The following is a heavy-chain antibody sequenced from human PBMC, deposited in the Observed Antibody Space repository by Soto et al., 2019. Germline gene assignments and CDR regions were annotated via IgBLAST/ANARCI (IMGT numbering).Heavy chain of an antibody. CDR1: GYTFTSYD. D-gene: IGHD4-17*01. V-gene: IGHV1-8*01. J-gene: IGHJ4*02. Sequence: QVQLVQSGAEVKKPGASVKVSCKASGYTFTSYDINWVRQATGQGLEWMGWMNPNSGNTGYAQKFQGRVTMTRNTSISTAYMELSSLRSEDTAVYYCARRPPSGDYADTNFDYWRQGTLVTVSS. CDR2: MNPNSGNT. CDR3: ARRPPSGDYADTNFDY.